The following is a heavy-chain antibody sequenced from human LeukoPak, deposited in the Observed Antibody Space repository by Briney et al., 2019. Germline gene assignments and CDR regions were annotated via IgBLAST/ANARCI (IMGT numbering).Heavy chain of an antibody. CDR1: GFTFSSYA. D-gene: IGHD6-13*01. V-gene: IGHV3-23*01. J-gene: IGHJ4*02. CDR2: ISGSGDST. Sequence: GGSLRLSCAASGFTFSSYAMSWVRQAPGKGLEWVSAISGSGDSTYCGDSVKGRFTISRDNSKNTLYLQMNSLRAEDTAVYYCAKTRPLDSSSWSHGDYWGQGTLVTVSS. CDR3: AKTRPLDSSSWSHGDY.